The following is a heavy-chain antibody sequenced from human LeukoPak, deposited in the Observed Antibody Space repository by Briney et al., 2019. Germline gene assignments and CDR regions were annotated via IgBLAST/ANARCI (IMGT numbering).Heavy chain of an antibody. V-gene: IGHV4-34*01. CDR2: INHSGGT. D-gene: IGHD6-13*01. CDR3: ARAPGMAAAGYNWFDP. CDR1: GGSFSGYY. Sequence: SETLSLTCAVYGGSFSGYYWSWIRQPPGKGLEWIGEINHSGGTNYNPSLKSRVTISVDTSKNQFSLKLSSVTAADTAVYYCARAPGMAAAGYNWFDPWGQGTLVTVSS. J-gene: IGHJ5*02.